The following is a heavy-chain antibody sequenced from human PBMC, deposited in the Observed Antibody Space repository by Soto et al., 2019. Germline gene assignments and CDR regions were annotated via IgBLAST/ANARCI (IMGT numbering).Heavy chain of an antibody. CDR3: ATPHPRYSRGWSLDY. D-gene: IGHD6-19*01. CDR1: GYTLTELS. Sequence: GASVKVSCKVSGYTLTELSMHWVRQAPGKGLEWMGGFDPEDVETIYAQQFQGRVTMTEDTSTDTAYMELSSLRSEDTAVYYFATPHPRYSRGWSLDYWGQGTLVTVSS. V-gene: IGHV1-24*01. CDR2: FDPEDVET. J-gene: IGHJ4*02.